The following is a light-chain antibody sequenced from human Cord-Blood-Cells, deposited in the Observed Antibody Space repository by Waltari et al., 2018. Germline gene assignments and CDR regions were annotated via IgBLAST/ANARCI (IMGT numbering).Light chain of an antibody. CDR2: NAS. V-gene: IGKV3-11*01. J-gene: IGKJ1*01. CDR3: QQRSNWLWT. Sequence: EIVLTQSPATLSLSPGARATHSCRASQSVSSYLAWYQQKPGQAPRLLIYNASNRATGIPARFSGSGSGTDFTLTISSLEPEDFAVYYCQQRSNWLWTFGQGTKVEIK. CDR1: QSVSSY.